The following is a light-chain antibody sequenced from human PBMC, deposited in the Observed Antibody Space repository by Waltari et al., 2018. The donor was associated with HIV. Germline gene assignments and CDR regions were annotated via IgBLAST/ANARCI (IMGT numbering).Light chain of an antibody. CDR1: SANIGNT. J-gene: IGLJ3*02. V-gene: IGLV1-47*01. CDR2: RDN. CDR3: AAWDDILSGWV. Sequence: QSVLTQPPSASGAPGQRVTISCSGSSANIGNTVYWYPQLPGTAPKVLIYRDNQRPSGVPDRFSGSRSGTSASLDVSGLRSEDEANYICAAWDDILSGWVFGGGTKLTVL.